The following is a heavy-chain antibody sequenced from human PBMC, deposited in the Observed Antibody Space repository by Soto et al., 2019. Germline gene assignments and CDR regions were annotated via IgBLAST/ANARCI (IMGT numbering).Heavy chain of an antibody. CDR3: ARGGQLAIAY. D-gene: IGHD6-6*01. Sequence: QVQLVQSGAEVKKPGASVKVSCKASGYTFTSYYMHWVRQAPGQGLEWMGLITPSGGSTSYAQKFQGGFTMTRDTATTTVYMELSSLRSEDTALYYCARGGQLAIAYWGQGTLVTVSS. CDR2: ITPSGGST. J-gene: IGHJ4*02. CDR1: GYTFTSYY. V-gene: IGHV1-46*01.